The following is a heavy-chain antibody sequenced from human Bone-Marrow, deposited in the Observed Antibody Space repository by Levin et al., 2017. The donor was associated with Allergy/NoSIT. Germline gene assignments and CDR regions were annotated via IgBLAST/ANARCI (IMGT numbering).Heavy chain of an antibody. CDR1: GGSISSSTW. CDR2: IYHGGRT. Sequence: SQTLSLTCTVSGGSISSSTWWSWVRQPPGKGLEWIGEIYHGGRTNYNPSLRSRVTMSVDKSQNQFSLNLNSVTAADTAVYYCARDPLDYGNNSGNYWGQGTLVTVSS. D-gene: IGHD4-17*01. J-gene: IGHJ4*02. V-gene: IGHV4-4*02. CDR3: ARDPLDYGNNSGNY.